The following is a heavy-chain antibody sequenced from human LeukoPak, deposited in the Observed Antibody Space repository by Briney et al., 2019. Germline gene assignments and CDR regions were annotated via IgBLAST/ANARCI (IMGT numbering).Heavy chain of an antibody. J-gene: IGHJ1*01. CDR3: ARGHHYDSSGYPEYFQH. V-gene: IGHV3-74*01. CDR1: GFTFSSYW. Sequence: GGSLRLSCAASGFTFSSYWMHWVRQAPGKGLLWVSRMNTDGSSTIYADSVEGRFAIFRDNAKNTLFLQMTSLIAEDTAVYYCARGHHYDSSGYPEYFQHWGQGTLVTVSS. CDR2: MNTDGSST. D-gene: IGHD3-22*01.